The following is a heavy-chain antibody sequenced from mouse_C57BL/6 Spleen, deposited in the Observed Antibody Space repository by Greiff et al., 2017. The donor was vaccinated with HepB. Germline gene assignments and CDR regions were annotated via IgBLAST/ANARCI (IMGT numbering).Heavy chain of an antibody. CDR3: ARGGRWLLRGGFLFDY. Sequence: VHVKQSGPVLVKPGASVKMSCKASGYTFTDYYMNWVKQSHGKSLEWIGVINPYNGGTSYNQKFKGKATLTVDKSSSTAYMELNSLTSEDSAVYYCARGGRWLLRGGFLFDYWGQGTTLTVSS. V-gene: IGHV1-19*01. D-gene: IGHD2-3*01. CDR1: GYTFTDYY. J-gene: IGHJ2*01. CDR2: INPYNGGT.